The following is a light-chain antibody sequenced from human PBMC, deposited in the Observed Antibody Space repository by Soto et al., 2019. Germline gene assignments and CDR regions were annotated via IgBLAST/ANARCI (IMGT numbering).Light chain of an antibody. CDR1: QDISTY. V-gene: IGKV1-9*01. Sequence: DIQLTQSPSFLSASVGDRVTITCRASQDISTYLAWYQQKPGKAPKLLIYSASTLQSGVPSRFSGSGSGTEFSLTVSSLQPEDFATYSCQQLNSFPFTFGQGTDLDIK. CDR3: QQLNSFPFT. J-gene: IGKJ2*01. CDR2: SAS.